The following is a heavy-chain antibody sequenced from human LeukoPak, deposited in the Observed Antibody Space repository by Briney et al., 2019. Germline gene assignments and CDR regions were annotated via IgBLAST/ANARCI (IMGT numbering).Heavy chain of an antibody. D-gene: IGHD3-9*01. CDR3: ARGGRGGYDILTGSLYGMDV. Sequence: ASVKVSCKASGYTFTSYDINWVRQATGQGLEWMGWMNPNSGNTGYAQKFQGRVTMTRNTSISTAYMELSSLRSEDTAVYYCARGGRGGYDILTGSLYGMDVWGQGTTVTVSS. J-gene: IGHJ6*02. V-gene: IGHV1-8*01. CDR2: MNPNSGNT. CDR1: GYTFTSYD.